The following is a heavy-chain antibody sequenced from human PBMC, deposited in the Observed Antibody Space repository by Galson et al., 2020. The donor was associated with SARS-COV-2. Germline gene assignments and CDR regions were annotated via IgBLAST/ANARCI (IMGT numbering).Heavy chain of an antibody. CDR3: ARDRDDYGDYVYFDY. Sequence: GESLKISCAASGFTFSSYAMHWVRQAPGKGLERVAVISYDGSNKYYADSVKGRFTISRDNSKNTLYLQMNSLRAEDTAVYYCARDRDDYGDYVYFDYWGQGTLVTVSS. V-gene: IGHV3-30*04. D-gene: IGHD4-17*01. CDR2: ISYDGSNK. J-gene: IGHJ4*02. CDR1: GFTFSSYA.